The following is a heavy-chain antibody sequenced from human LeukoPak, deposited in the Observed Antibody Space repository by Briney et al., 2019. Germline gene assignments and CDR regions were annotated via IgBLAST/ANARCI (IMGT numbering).Heavy chain of an antibody. J-gene: IGHJ4*02. CDR3: ARYTRTFDY. CDR1: GFTFGSSV. V-gene: IGHV3-23*01. CDR2: STGRGDRT. Sequence: GGSLRLSCAISGFTFGSSVMSWVRQAPGKGLEWVSTSTGRGDRTFYADSVKGRFTISRDNSRNTLYLQKNSLGAEDTATYYCARYTRTFDYWGQGTLVTVSS. D-gene: IGHD6-13*01.